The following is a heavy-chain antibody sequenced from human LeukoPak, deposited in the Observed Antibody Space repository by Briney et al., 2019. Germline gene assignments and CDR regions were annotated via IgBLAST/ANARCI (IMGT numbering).Heavy chain of an antibody. CDR2: IYYSGST. D-gene: IGHD3-10*01. J-gene: IGHJ4*02. V-gene: IGHV4-30-4*08. CDR1: GGSISSGDYY. Sequence: SETLSLTCTVSGGSISSGDYYWSWIRQPPGKGLEWIGYIYYSGSTYYNPSFKSRVTISVDTSKNQFSLKLSSVTAADTAVYYCARASFAPGGGDYWGQGTLVTVSS. CDR3: ARASFAPGGGDY.